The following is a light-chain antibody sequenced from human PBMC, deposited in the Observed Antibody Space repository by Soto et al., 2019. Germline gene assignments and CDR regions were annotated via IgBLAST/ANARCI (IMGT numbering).Light chain of an antibody. CDR2: AAS. V-gene: IGKV3-20*01. J-gene: IGKJ5*01. CDR3: QQYGRT. Sequence: EVVLTQSPGTLSLSPGERATLSCRASQSISTNHLAWYQQKPGQAPKLLIYAASSRLTGIPDRFSGSGSGTDFTLTISRLEPEDFALYYCQQYGRTFGQGTRLEIK. CDR1: QSISTNH.